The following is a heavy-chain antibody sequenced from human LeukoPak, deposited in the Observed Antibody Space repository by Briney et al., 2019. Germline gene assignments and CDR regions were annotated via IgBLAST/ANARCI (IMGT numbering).Heavy chain of an antibody. D-gene: IGHD3-22*01. CDR2: ISWNSGSR. CDR3: AKFSYYYDSSGYFDK. V-gene: IGHV3-9*01. Sequence: LRLSCAASGFTFDDYAMHWVRQAPGQGLEWVSSISWNSGSRDYADSVKVRFTISRDNAKNSLYLQMNSLRPEDTAFYYCAKFSYYYDSSGYFDKWGQGTLVTVSS. CDR1: GFTFDDYA. J-gene: IGHJ4*02.